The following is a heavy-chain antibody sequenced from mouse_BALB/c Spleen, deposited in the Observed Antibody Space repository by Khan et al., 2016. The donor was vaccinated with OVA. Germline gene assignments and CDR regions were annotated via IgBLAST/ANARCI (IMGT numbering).Heavy chain of an antibody. CDR3: ARQRYYHYYIMDY. V-gene: IGHV2-6-1*01. J-gene: IGHJ4*01. CDR1: GFSLANYG. CDR2: IWSDGTT. D-gene: IGHD2-1*01. Sequence: QVQLKESGPGLVAPSQSLSITCTISGFSLANYGVHWVRQPPGQGLEWLVVIWSDGTTTYYSALKSRLSISSDNTKSQVFLKMNSLQTDEKAMYYCARQRYYHYYIMDYWGQGTSVTVSS.